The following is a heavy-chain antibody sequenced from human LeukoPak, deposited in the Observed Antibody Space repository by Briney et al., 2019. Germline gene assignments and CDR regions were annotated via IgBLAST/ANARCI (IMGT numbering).Heavy chain of an antibody. Sequence: SETLSLTCAVYGGSFRGYYWGWIRQPPGKGLEWIGSIYYSGSTYYNPSLKSRVTISVDTSKNQFSLKLSSVTAADTAVYYCARRVVVVTAIGYFDYWGQGTLVTVSS. CDR2: IYYSGST. V-gene: IGHV4-39*01. CDR1: GGSFRGYY. D-gene: IGHD2-21*02. J-gene: IGHJ4*02. CDR3: ARRVVVVTAIGYFDY.